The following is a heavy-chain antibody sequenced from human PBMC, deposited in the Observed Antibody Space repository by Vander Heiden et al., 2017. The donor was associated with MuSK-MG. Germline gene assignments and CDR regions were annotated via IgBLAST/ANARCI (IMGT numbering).Heavy chain of an antibody. CDR1: GGYISSSSYY. Sequence: QPQLQESGPGLVKPSETLSLTCTVSGGYISSSSYYWGWIRQPPGKGLEWIGSIYYSGSTYYNPSLKSRVTISVDTSKNQFSLKLSSVTAADTAVYYCARHVRRQQLAQDYWGQGTLVTVSS. J-gene: IGHJ4*02. D-gene: IGHD6-13*01. V-gene: IGHV4-39*01. CDR3: ARHVRRQQLAQDY. CDR2: IYYSGST.